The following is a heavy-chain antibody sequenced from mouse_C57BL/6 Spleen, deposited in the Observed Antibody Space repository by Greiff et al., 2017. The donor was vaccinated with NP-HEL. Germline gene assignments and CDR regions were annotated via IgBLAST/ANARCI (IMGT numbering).Heavy chain of an antibody. J-gene: IGHJ4*01. Sequence: QVQLQQSGPELVKPGASVKISCKASGYAFSSSWMNWVKQRPGKGLEWIGQIYPGDGDTNYNGKFKGKATLTADKSSSTAYMQLSSLTSEDSAVYFCARRDYGAFYAMDYWGQGTSVTVSS. CDR2: IYPGDGDT. CDR1: GYAFSSSW. V-gene: IGHV1-80*01. CDR3: ARRDYGAFYAMDY. D-gene: IGHD1-1*01.